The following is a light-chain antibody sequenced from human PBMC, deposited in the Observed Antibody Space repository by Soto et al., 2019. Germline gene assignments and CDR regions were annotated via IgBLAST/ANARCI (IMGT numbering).Light chain of an antibody. CDR3: GTWDSSLSADV. Sequence: QSVLTQPPPVSAAPGQKVTISFSGSSSLVGDNYVSWYQHLPGTAPKLLIYETNKRPSGIPDRFSGSKSGTSATLGITGLQTGDEADYYCGTWDSSLSADVFGTGNKVTVL. CDR1: SSLVGDNY. CDR2: ETN. J-gene: IGLJ1*01. V-gene: IGLV1-51*02.